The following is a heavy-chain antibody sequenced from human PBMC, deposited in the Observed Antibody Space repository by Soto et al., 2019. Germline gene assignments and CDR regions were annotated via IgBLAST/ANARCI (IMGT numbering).Heavy chain of an antibody. V-gene: IGHV3-74*01. Sequence: EVQLVESGGGLVQPGGSLRLSCAASGFTFSGYWMHWVRHVPGKGLVWVSRIHSDGSSTDYAASVKGRFTISRDNTKNTLYRQMNSLRAEDTAVYYCVRWGTVGVPPTDPGGYWGQGTLVTVTS. CDR2: IHSDGSST. J-gene: IGHJ4*02. CDR1: GFTFSGYW. CDR3: VRWGTVGVPPTDPGGY. D-gene: IGHD2-8*02.